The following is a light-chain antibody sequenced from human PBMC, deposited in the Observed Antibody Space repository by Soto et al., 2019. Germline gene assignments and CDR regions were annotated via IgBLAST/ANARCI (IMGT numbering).Light chain of an antibody. CDR1: QSGLYSSNNKNY. CDR2: WAS. V-gene: IGKV4-1*01. Sequence: DIVMTQSPDSLTVSLGERTTINCKSSQSGLYSSNNKNYLAWYQQKPGQPPKLLIYWASTRESGVPDRFSGSGSGTELPLTISNLQAEDVAVYYCQQFYSDPFTFGPGTKVDIK. CDR3: QQFYSDPFT. J-gene: IGKJ3*01.